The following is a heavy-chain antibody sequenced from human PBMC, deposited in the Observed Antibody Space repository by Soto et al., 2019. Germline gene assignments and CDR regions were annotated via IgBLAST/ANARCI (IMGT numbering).Heavy chain of an antibody. Sequence: GGSLRLSCVTYGLTFTDYWMSWVRQAPGKGLEWVAVIWYDGSNKYYADSVKGRFTISRDNSKNTLYLQMNSLRAEDTAVYYCARELVGAIIMGYYYYYGMDVWGQGTTVTVSS. J-gene: IGHJ6*02. CDR2: IWYDGSNK. CDR1: GLTFTDYW. CDR3: ARELVGAIIMGYYYYYGMDV. D-gene: IGHD1-26*01. V-gene: IGHV3-33*08.